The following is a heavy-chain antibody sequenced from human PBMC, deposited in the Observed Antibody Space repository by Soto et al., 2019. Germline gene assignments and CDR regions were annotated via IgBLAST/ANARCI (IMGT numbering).Heavy chain of an antibody. J-gene: IGHJ4*02. CDR1: GYTLTELS. V-gene: IGHV1-24*01. CDR3: ATQLFPWLALNY. D-gene: IGHD6-19*01. CDR2: FDPEDGET. Sequence: ASVKVSCKVSGYTLTELSMHWVRQAPGKGLEWMGGFDPEDGETIYAQKFQGRVTMTEETSTDTAYMELSSLRSEDTAVYYCATQLFPWLALNYWGQGTLVTVSS.